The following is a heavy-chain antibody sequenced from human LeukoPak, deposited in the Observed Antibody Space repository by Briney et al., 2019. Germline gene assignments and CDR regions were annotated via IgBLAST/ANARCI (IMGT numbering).Heavy chain of an antibody. CDR1: GYTFTGYY. Sequence: DSVKVSCKASGYTFTGYYMHWVRQAPGQGLEWMGRINRNSGGTNYAQKFQGRVTMTRDTSISTAYMELIRLRSDDTPVYYCARPTGGSSPAYYYYMDVWGKGTTVTVSS. CDR3: ARPTGGSSPAYYYYMDV. CDR2: INRNSGGT. V-gene: IGHV1-2*06. J-gene: IGHJ6*03. D-gene: IGHD4-23*01.